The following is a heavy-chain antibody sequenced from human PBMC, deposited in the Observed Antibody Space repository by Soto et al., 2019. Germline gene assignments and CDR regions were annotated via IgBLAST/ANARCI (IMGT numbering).Heavy chain of an antibody. CDR2: IFSNDDK. CDR3: ASTYSTSWYWFDH. Sequence: QVTVKESGPVLVKPTETLTLTCTVSGFSLSNSGLGVSWIRQPPGKALEWLAHIFSNDDKSYSTSLKSRLTISKDTSKSQVVLIMTNMDPVDTATYYCASTYSTSWYWFDHWGQGTLVTVSS. CDR1: GFSLSNSGLG. D-gene: IGHD6-13*01. J-gene: IGHJ5*02. V-gene: IGHV2-26*04.